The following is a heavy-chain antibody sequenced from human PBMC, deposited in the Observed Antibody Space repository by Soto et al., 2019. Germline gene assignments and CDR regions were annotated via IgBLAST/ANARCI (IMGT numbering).Heavy chain of an antibody. CDR2: ISGSGAGT. J-gene: IGHJ4*02. V-gene: IGHV3-23*01. Sequence: LLESGGGLVQPGGSLRLSCAASGFTFTTYAMGWVRQAPGKGLEWGSSISGSGAGTFYADSVKGRFTISRDNAKKMVYLQMNGLRADDTALYYCAKEALTVAGNNFDSWGQGTLVTVSS. D-gene: IGHD6-19*01. CDR3: AKEALTVAGNNFDS. CDR1: GFTFTTYA.